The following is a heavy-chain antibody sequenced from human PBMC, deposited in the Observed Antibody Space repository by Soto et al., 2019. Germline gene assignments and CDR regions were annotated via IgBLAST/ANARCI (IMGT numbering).Heavy chain of an antibody. D-gene: IGHD1-26*01. CDR2: IYYSGST. Sequence: PSETLSLTCTISGGSISSYYWSWIRQPPGKGLEWIGYIYYSGSTNYNPSLKSRVTISVDTSKNQFSLKLSSVTAADTAVYCCARDPVSYQFDYWGQGPLVTVSS. CDR1: GGSISSYY. CDR3: ARDPVSYQFDY. J-gene: IGHJ4*02. V-gene: IGHV4-59*01.